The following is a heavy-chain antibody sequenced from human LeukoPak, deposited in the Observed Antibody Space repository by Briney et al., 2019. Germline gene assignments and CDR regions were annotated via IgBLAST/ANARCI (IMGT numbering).Heavy chain of an antibody. CDR1: GYSFTGYY. V-gene: IGHV1-2*02. CDR3: ARGVDTWLYDY. J-gene: IGHJ4*02. Sequence: ASVKVSCKTSGYSFTGYYLHWVRQAPGQGLEWMGWINSNSGGTNFAQKFQDRVSMTRDTSISTAYMQLSRLRSDDTAVYYCARGVDTWLYDYWGQGTLVTVSS. D-gene: IGHD3-22*01. CDR2: INSNSGGT.